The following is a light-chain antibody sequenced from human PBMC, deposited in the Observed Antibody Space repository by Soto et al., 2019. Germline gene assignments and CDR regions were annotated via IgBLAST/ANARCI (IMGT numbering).Light chain of an antibody. Sequence: QSVLTQPPSVSAAPGQKVTISCSGSSSNIGNNYVSWYQQLPGTAPKLLIYDNNKRPSGIPDRFSGSKSGTSATLGITGLQTGDEADYYSGTWDSSLSVSYVFGTGTKVTVL. CDR3: GTWDSSLSVSYV. J-gene: IGLJ1*01. CDR1: SSNIGNNY. CDR2: DNN. V-gene: IGLV1-51*01.